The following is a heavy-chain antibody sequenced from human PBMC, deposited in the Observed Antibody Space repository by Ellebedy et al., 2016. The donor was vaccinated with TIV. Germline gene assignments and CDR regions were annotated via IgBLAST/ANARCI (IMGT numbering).Heavy chain of an antibody. CDR2: INPNSGGT. CDR1: GYTFTGYY. D-gene: IGHD2-15*01. CDR3: ARGEDCSGGSCSSTLYYYYYGMDV. J-gene: IGHJ6*02. Sequence: ASVKVSXXASGYTFTGYYMHWVRQAPGQGLEWMGWINPNSGGTNYAQKFQGRVTMTRDTSISTAYMELSRLRSDDTAVYYCARGEDCSGGSCSSTLYYYYYGMDVWGQGTTVTVSS. V-gene: IGHV1-2*02.